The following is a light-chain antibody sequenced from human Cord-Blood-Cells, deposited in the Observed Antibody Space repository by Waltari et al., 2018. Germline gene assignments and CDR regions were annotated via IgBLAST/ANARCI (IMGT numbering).Light chain of an antibody. V-gene: IGLV2-23*01. Sequence: QSALTQPASVSGSPGQSITISCTGTSSDVGSYNLVSWYQQHPGQAPKLMIYEGSKRPSGVSNGFSASKSGKTASLTSSGLQAEDEADYYCCSYAGSSTSWVFGGGTKLTVL. J-gene: IGLJ3*02. CDR3: CSYAGSSTSWV. CDR2: EGS. CDR1: SSDVGSYNL.